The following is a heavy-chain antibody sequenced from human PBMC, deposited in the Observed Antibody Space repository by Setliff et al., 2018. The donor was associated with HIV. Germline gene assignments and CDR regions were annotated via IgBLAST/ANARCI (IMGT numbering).Heavy chain of an antibody. CDR3: ARMYSGYDWTPAGARTRYFDY. V-gene: IGHV4-38-2*01. D-gene: IGHD5-12*01. Sequence: SETLSLTCAVSGYSISSGYYWGWIRQPPGKGLEWIGSIYHSGSTYYNPSIKSRVTIAVDTSKNQFSLKLSSVTAADTAVYYCARMYSGYDWTPAGARTRYFDYWGQGTLVTVSS. CDR2: IYHSGST. CDR1: GYSISSGYY. J-gene: IGHJ4*02.